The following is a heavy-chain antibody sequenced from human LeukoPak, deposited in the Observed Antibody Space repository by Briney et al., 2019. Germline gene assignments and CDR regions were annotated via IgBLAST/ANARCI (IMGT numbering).Heavy chain of an antibody. Sequence: ASVKVSCKASGGTFSSYAISWVRQAPGQGLEWMGGIIPIFGTANYAQKFQGRVTITTDESTSTAYMELSSLRSEDTAVYYCARPSGSYFWGFDYWGQGTLVTVSS. CDR1: GGTFSSYA. CDR2: IIPIFGTA. D-gene: IGHD1-26*01. J-gene: IGHJ4*02. CDR3: ARPSGSYFWGFDY. V-gene: IGHV1-69*05.